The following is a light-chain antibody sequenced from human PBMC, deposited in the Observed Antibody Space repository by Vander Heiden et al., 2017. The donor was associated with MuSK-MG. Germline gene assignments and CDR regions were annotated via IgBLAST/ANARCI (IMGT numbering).Light chain of an antibody. CDR1: NIGSRS. J-gene: IGLJ1*01. Sequence: SYVLTQPPSVSVAPGHPATITCGRHNIGSRSFHWYQQKPGHAPVLVVYDNSDRRSGNPERCSGSNTGDTAGLTSSRVEDGDEDDYDSQVWDRSSDHYVFGTGTKVTVL. CDR3: QVWDRSSDHYV. CDR2: DNS. V-gene: IGLV3-21*02.